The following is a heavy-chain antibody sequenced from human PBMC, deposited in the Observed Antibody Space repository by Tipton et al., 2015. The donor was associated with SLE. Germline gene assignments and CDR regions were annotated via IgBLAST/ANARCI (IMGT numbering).Heavy chain of an antibody. V-gene: IGHV3-23*03. Sequence: SLRLSCAVSGFTFDTYAMSWVRQAPGKGLAWVSVFYSSGRTSYADSVKGRFTISSNNLKNTLYLQMDSLRRDDTAVYYCAKRRGYCSSNSCQGGLDVWGQGP. CDR3: AKRRGYCSSNSCQGGLDV. CDR1: GFTFDTYA. D-gene: IGHD2-2*01. CDR2: FYSSGRT. J-gene: IGHJ6*02.